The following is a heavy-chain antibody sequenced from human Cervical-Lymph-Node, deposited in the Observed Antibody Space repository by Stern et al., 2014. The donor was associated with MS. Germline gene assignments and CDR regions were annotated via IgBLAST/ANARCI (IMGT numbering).Heavy chain of an antibody. J-gene: IGHJ4*02. Sequence: MQLVQSGAEVRKPGDSPKISCKTSGYRFINNWIAWVRQVPGKGLEWIGIIYPGDSDVRYSPSFQGHVSISVDKSISTAYLQWNSLKASDTAVYYCARWSVACDSWGQGALITVSS. CDR3: ARWSVACDS. CDR1: GYRFINNW. CDR2: IYPGDSDV. D-gene: IGHD2-21*01. V-gene: IGHV5-51*03.